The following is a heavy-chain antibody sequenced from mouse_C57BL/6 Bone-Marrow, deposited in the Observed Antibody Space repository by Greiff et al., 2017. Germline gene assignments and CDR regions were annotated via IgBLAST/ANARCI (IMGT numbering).Heavy chain of an antibody. CDR2: ISSGGSYT. Sequence: EVQGVESGGDLVKPGGSLKLSCAASGFTFSSYGMSWVRQTPDKRLEWVATISSGGSYTYYPDSVKGRFTISRDNAKNTLYLQMSSLKSEDTAMYYCARHGGRVDYWGQGTTLTVSS. J-gene: IGHJ2*01. CDR1: GFTFSSYG. V-gene: IGHV5-6*01. CDR3: ARHGGRVDY. D-gene: IGHD3-3*01.